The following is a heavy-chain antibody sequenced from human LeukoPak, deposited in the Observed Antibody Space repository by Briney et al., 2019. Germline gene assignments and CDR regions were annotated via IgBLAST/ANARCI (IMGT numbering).Heavy chain of an antibody. J-gene: IGHJ4*02. D-gene: IGHD4/OR15-4a*01. CDR3: ARHSIRDDYRFDY. V-gene: IGHV4-30-2*03. Sequence: SETLSLTCTVSGGSITSGGSFWSWIRQEPGKGLEWIGSIYYSGSTYYNPSLKSRVTISVDTSKNQFSLKLSSVTAADTAVYYCARHSIRDDYRFDYWGQGTLVTVSS. CDR1: GGSITSGGSF. CDR2: IYYSGST.